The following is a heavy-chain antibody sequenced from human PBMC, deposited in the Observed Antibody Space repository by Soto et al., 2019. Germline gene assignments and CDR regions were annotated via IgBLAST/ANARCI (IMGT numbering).Heavy chain of an antibody. CDR1: GYTFTGYY. CDR3: ARDGYDGSGSYTYYYYGMDV. V-gene: IGHV1-2*04. D-gene: IGHD3-10*01. J-gene: IGHJ6*02. CDR2: INPNSGGT. Sequence: ASVKVSCKASGYTFTGYYMHWVRQAPGQGLEWMGWINPNSGGTNYAQKFQGWVTMTRETSISTAYMELSRLRSDDTAVYYCARDGYDGSGSYTYYYYGMDVWGQGTTVTVSS.